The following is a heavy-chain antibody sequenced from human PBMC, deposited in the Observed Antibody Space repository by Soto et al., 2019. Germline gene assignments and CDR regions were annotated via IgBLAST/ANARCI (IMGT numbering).Heavy chain of an antibody. CDR2: ISIEKGDT. V-gene: IGHV1-18*01. CDR3: ERCYCSVDGGIACWQFDL. CDR1: GYSFDTFG. J-gene: IGHJ2*01. Sequence: QVQVVQSGAEVKKPGASVKVACKASGYSFDTFGMSWVRQAPGQGLEWMGWISIEKGDTNSAQKFQDRVTMTTDTSTSTAYMALRSLTSDDTAVYYYERCYCSVDGGIACWQFDLWGRGTLVTVSS. D-gene: IGHD2-15*01.